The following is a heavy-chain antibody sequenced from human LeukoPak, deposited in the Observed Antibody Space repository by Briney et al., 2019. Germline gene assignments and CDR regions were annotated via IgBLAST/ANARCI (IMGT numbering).Heavy chain of an antibody. Sequence: GGSLRLSCAASGFTISSYWMHWVRQAPGKGLVWVSRINRDGTTTSYADSVKGRFTISRDNAKNTLYLQMNSLRAEDTVVYYCAREAIVGATTDAFDIWGQGTMVTVSS. D-gene: IGHD1-26*01. J-gene: IGHJ3*02. CDR1: GFTISSYW. V-gene: IGHV3-74*01. CDR3: AREAIVGATTDAFDI. CDR2: INRDGTTT.